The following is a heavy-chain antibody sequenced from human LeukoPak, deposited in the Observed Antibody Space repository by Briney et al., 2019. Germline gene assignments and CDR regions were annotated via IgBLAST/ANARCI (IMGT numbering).Heavy chain of an antibody. Sequence: QSGGSLRLSCAASGFTFSSYAMSWVRQAPGKGLEWVSAISGSGGSTYYADSAKGRFTISRDNSKNTLYLQMNSLRAEDTAVYYCAKDLRKYSSSWYNDYWGQGTLVTVSS. D-gene: IGHD6-13*01. CDR1: GFTFSSYA. J-gene: IGHJ4*02. CDR2: ISGSGGST. CDR3: AKDLRKYSSSWYNDY. V-gene: IGHV3-23*01.